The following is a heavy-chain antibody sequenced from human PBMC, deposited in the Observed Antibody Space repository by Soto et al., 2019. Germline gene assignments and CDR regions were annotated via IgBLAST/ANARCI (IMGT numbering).Heavy chain of an antibody. D-gene: IGHD2-15*01. CDR3: ARDCSGGSCYPGMDV. Sequence: GGSLRLSCAASGINFNSYTINWVRQAPGKRLEWLSSISSSGYIFSTDSVRGRFTISRDNAKNSVYLQINSLRAEDTAVYFCARDCSGGSCYPGMDVCGQVPTVTASS. CDR2: ISSSGYI. V-gene: IGHV3-21*01. J-gene: IGHJ6*02. CDR1: GINFNSYT.